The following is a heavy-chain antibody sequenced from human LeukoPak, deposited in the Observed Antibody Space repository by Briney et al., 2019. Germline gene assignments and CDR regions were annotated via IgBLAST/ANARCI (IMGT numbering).Heavy chain of an antibody. CDR1: GFTLSSYA. CDR2: IFPSGGEI. J-gene: IGHJ4*02. D-gene: IGHD2-8*02. Sequence: PWGSLTLSCAASGFTLSSYAMSWVRQPPGKGLEWVSSIFPSGGEIHYADSVRGRFTISRDNSKSTLSLQMNSLRAEDTAIYYCATYRQVLLPFESWGQGTLVTVSS. CDR3: ATYRQVLLPFES. V-gene: IGHV3-23*01.